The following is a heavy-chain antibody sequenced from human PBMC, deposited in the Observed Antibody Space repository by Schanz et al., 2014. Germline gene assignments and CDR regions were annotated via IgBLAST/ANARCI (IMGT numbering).Heavy chain of an antibody. CDR1: RFTFSDYW. V-gene: IGHV3-7*01. CDR2: MNQDGSVK. J-gene: IGHJ4*02. Sequence: EVQLVESGGGLVQPGGSLRLSCAASRFTFSDYWMSWVRQAPGKGLEWVANMNQDGSVKNYVDSVKGRFTISRDNAKNPPYLQMNSLRSEDTAVYYCARDKGGLSPFDYWGQGTLVAVSS. CDR3: ARDKGGLSPFDY. D-gene: IGHD2-15*01.